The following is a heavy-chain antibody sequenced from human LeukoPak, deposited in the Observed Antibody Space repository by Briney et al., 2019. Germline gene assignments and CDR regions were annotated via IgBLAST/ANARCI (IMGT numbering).Heavy chain of an antibody. CDR2: ISWNSGSI. V-gene: IGHV3-9*01. CDR1: GFTFYDYA. CDR3: AKASHCSSTSCYLDY. J-gene: IGHJ4*02. Sequence: RRSLRLSCAASGFTFYDYAMHWVRQAPGKGLEWVSGISWNSGSIGYADSVKGRFTISRDNAKNSLYLQMNSLRAEDTALYYCAKASHCSSTSCYLDYWGQGTLVTVSS. D-gene: IGHD2-2*01.